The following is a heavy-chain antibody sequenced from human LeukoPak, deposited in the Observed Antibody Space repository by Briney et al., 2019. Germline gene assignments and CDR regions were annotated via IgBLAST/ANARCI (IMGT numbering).Heavy chain of an antibody. CDR2: ISSSGSTI. V-gene: IGHV3-48*03. J-gene: IGHJ4*02. Sequence: GGSLRLSCAASGFTFSSYEMNWVRPAPGKGLEWVSYISSSGSTIYYADSVKGRFTISRDNAKNSLYLQMNSLRAEDTAVYYCARNSPGSGGTIDYWGQGTLVTVSS. CDR1: GFTFSSYE. D-gene: IGHD2-15*01. CDR3: ARNSPGSGGTIDY.